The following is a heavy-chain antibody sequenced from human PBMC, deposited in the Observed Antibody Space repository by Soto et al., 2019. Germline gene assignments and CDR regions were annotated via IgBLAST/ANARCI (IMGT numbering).Heavy chain of an antibody. Sequence: SVKVSCKASGGTFSSYAISWVRQAPGQGLEWMGGIIPIFGTANYAQKFQGRVTITADESTSTAYMELSSLRSEDTAVYYCASDYYGSGSYYNDRDYYYGMDVWVQGTTVTVSS. J-gene: IGHJ6*02. D-gene: IGHD3-10*01. CDR1: GGTFSSYA. V-gene: IGHV1-69*13. CDR2: IIPIFGTA. CDR3: ASDYYGSGSYYNDRDYYYGMDV.